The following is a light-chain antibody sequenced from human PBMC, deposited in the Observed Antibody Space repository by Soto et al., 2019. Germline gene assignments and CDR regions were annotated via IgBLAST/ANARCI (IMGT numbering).Light chain of an antibody. CDR2: DVS. CDR1: QSVGNY. J-gene: IGKJ3*01. CDR3: QQRSNWPMT. Sequence: EIVLTQSPATLSLSPGERATLSCRASQSVGNYLVWYQQRPGQTPRLLIHDVSNRDTGIPARFSGSGSGTEFTLTISSLEPEDFAVYYCQQRSNWPMTFGPGTKVEIK. V-gene: IGKV3-11*01.